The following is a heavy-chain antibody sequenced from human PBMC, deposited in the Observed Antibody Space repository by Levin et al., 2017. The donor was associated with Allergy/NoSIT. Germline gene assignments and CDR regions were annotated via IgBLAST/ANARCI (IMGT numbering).Heavy chain of an antibody. Sequence: SETLSLTCAVSGGSISSGGYSWSWIRQPPGKGLEWIGYIYHSGSTYYNPSLKSRVTISVDRSKNQFSLKLSSVTAADTAMYYCARSAYCGGDCYSAEYFQHWGQGTLVTVSS. CDR2: IYHSGST. V-gene: IGHV4-30-2*01. CDR3: ARSAYCGGDCYSAEYFQH. D-gene: IGHD2-21*02. CDR1: GGSISSGGYS. J-gene: IGHJ1*01.